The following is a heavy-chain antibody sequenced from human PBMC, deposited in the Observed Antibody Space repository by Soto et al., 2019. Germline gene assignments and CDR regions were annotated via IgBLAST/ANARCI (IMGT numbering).Heavy chain of an antibody. CDR1: GGSISDDTYY. Sequence: PSETLSLTCTVSGGSISDDTYYWGWIRQPPGKGLEWIGSIYYSGTSSYNPSLESRVTMSVDTSKKQLSLRLRSVTATDTAVYYCARLHFTSPGCVPLDPWGQGTTVTVSS. V-gene: IGHV4-39*01. CDR2: IYYSGTS. J-gene: IGHJ6*02. CDR3: ARLHFTSPGCVPLDP. D-gene: IGHD2-2*01.